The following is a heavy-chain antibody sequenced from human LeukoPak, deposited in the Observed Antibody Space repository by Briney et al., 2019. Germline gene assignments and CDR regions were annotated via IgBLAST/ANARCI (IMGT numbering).Heavy chain of an antibody. CDR3: ARDNSGYDYTFDY. CDR2: INPNSGGT. V-gene: IGHV1-2*02. CDR1: GYTFTGYY. Sequence: ASVKVSCKASGYTFTGYYMHWVRQAPGQGLEWVGWINPNSGGTNYAQKFQGRVTMTRDTSISTAYMELSRLRSDDTVVYYCARDNSGYDYTFDYWGQGTLVTVSS. J-gene: IGHJ4*02. D-gene: IGHD5-12*01.